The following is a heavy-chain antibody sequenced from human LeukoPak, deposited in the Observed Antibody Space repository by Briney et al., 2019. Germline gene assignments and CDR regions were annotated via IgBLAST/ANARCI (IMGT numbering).Heavy chain of an antibody. CDR1: GGSISSGDYY. J-gene: IGHJ4*02. V-gene: IGHV4-30-4*08. CDR3: ARGRYSYGPGYYFDY. CDR2: IYYWGST. Sequence: SQTLSLTCTVSGGSISSGDYYWSWIRQPPGKGLEWIGYIYYWGSTYYNPSLKSRVTISVDTSKNQFSLKLSSVTAADTAVYYCARGRYSYGPGYYFDYWGQGTLVTVSS. D-gene: IGHD5-18*01.